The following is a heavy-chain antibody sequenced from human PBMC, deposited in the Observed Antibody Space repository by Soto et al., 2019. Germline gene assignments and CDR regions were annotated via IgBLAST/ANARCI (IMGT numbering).Heavy chain of an antibody. Sequence: GGSLRLSCAASGFTFSSYSMNWVRQAPGKGLEWVSSISSSSSYIYYADSVKGRFTISRDNAKNSLYLQMNSLRAEDTAVYYCARDHLDYDSSTDSYYYGMDVWGQGTTVTVSS. D-gene: IGHD3-22*01. CDR3: ARDHLDYDSSTDSYYYGMDV. CDR2: ISSSSSYI. V-gene: IGHV3-21*01. CDR1: GFTFSSYS. J-gene: IGHJ6*02.